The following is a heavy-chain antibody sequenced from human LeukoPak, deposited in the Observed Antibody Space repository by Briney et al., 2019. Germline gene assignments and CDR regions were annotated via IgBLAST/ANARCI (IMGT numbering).Heavy chain of an antibody. CDR1: GFTFRSYG. Sequence: GGSLRLSCVASGFTFRSYGMSWVRQAPGKGLEWVSFISGTGLSTYYTDSVKGRFTISRDNSKNTLYLQMNSLRAEDTAVYYCAKDPGRFCSGGSCYVDYWGQGTLVTVSS. V-gene: IGHV3-23*01. CDR3: AKDPGRFCSGGSCYVDY. D-gene: IGHD2-15*01. CDR2: ISGTGLST. J-gene: IGHJ4*02.